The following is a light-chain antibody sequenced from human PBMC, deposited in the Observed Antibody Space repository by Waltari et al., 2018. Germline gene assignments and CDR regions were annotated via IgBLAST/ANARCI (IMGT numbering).Light chain of an antibody. Sequence: DIQMTQSPSSLAASVGDRVTITCRASQGISKFLAWFRQKPGKAPESLSYGASSWQSGVPSRFSGSGSWTDFTLTISSLQPEDFASYYCQQYKTFPLTFGGGTKVEIK. CDR3: QQYKTFPLT. CDR2: GAS. J-gene: IGKJ4*01. CDR1: QGISKF. V-gene: IGKV1-16*01.